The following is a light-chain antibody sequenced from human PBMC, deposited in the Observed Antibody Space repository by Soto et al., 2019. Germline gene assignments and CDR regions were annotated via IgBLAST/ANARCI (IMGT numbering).Light chain of an antibody. CDR3: CSYAGSSTFYV. Sequence: QSALTQPASVSGSPGQSITISCTGTSSDVGNYNLVSWYQQYLGKAPKLMIYEVSKRPSGVSNRFSGSKSGNTASLTISGLQAEDEADYYCCSYAGSSTFYVFGPGTKVTVL. CDR2: EVS. J-gene: IGLJ1*01. V-gene: IGLV2-23*02. CDR1: SSDVGNYNL.